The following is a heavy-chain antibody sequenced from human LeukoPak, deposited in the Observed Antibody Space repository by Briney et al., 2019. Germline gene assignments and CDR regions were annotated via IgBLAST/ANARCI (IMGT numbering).Heavy chain of an antibody. J-gene: IGHJ1*01. CDR1: GGTFSSYA. V-gene: IGHV1-69*05. Sequence: SVKVSCKASGGTFSSYAISWVRQAPGQGLEWMGGIIPIFGTANYAQKFQGRVTITTDEPTSTAYMELSSLRSEDTAVYYCARDLYYYDSSGYSLGYFQHWGQGTLVTVSS. D-gene: IGHD3-22*01. CDR2: IIPIFGTA. CDR3: ARDLYYYDSSGYSLGYFQH.